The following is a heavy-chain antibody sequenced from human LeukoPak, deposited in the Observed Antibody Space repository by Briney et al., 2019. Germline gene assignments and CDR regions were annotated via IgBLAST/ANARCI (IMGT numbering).Heavy chain of an antibody. D-gene: IGHD2-2*01. J-gene: IGHJ3*02. Sequence: SETLSLTCTVSGGSISSSSYYWGWIRQPPGKGLEWIGSIYYSGSTYYNPSLKSRVTISVDTSKNQFSLKLSSVTAADTAVYYCARDLGYCSSTSCYHDAFDIWGQGTMVTVSS. CDR2: IYYSGST. CDR3: ARDLGYCSSTSCYHDAFDI. V-gene: IGHV4-39*01. CDR1: GGSISSSSYY.